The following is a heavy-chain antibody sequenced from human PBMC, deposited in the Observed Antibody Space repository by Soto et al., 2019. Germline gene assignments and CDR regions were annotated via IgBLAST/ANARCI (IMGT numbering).Heavy chain of an antibody. CDR3: AKDTTVSGDY. CDR1: GFTVSNNY. V-gene: IGHV3-23*01. D-gene: IGHD4-17*01. J-gene: IGHJ4*02. CDR2: ISGSGGST. Sequence: GGSLRLSCAVSGFTVSNNYMSWVRQAPGKGLEWVSAISGSGGSTYYADSVKGRFTISRDNSKNTLYLQMNSLRAEDTAVYYCAKDTTVSGDYWGQGTLVTVSS.